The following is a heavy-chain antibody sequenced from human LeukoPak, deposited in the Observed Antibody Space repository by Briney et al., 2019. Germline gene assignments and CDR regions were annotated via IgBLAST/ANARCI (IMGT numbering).Heavy chain of an antibody. D-gene: IGHD2-15*01. CDR1: GYTFTSYY. CDR2: INPSGGST. J-gene: IGHJ5*02. CDR3: ARDSYCSGGSCYSLTFDP. Sequence: ASVKVSCKASGYTFTSYYMHWVRQAPGQGLEWMGIINPSGGSTSYAQKFQGRVTMTRDMSTSTVYMELSSLRSEDTAVYYCARDSYCSGGSCYSLTFDPWGQGTLVTVSS. V-gene: IGHV1-46*01.